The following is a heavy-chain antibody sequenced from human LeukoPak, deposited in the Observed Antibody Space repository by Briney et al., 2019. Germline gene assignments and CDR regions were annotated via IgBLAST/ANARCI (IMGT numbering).Heavy chain of an antibody. V-gene: IGHV1-18*01. J-gene: IGHJ3*02. D-gene: IGHD3-22*01. CDR2: IGAFNGNT. CDR1: GYSFDRYG. Sequence: ASVKVSCKASGYSFDRYGISWVRQAPGQGLEWLGWIGAFNGNTNYAQNLQGRVTMTADTSTTTAYMELRSLSSDDTAVYYCARDFLSYDGSENHFEDTFDIWGQGTMVTVSS. CDR3: ARDFLSYDGSENHFEDTFDI.